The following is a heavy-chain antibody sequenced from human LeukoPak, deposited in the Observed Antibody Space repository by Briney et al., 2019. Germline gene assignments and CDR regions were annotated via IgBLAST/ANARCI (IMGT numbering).Heavy chain of an antibody. CDR1: GGSISTNNW. D-gene: IGHD3-16*02. J-gene: IGHJ4*02. CDR2: IYHTGST. CDR3: AKIGGLGELSLFDQ. V-gene: IGHV4-4*02. Sequence: SETLSLTCAVSGGSISTNNWWSWVRQPPGKGLEWIGEIYHTGSTNYSPSLENRVTMSVDKSRNQFSLKVTSVTAADTAVYFCAKIGGLGELSLFDQWGQGILVTVSA.